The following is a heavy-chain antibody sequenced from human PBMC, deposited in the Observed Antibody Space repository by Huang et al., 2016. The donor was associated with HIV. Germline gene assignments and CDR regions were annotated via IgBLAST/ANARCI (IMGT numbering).Heavy chain of an antibody. CDR1: GGSISSHY. V-gene: IGHV4-59*11. D-gene: IGHD6-19*01. Sequence: QVQLQESGPGLVQPSETLSLTCTVSGGSISSHYWSWIRQPPGKGLEWIGKIYYSGSTNYTPSLKSRVTISLDTSKNQFSLKLTSGTAADTAVYYCARVGIAVAYFDYWGQGTLVTVSS. CDR2: IYYSGST. J-gene: IGHJ4*02. CDR3: ARVGIAVAYFDY.